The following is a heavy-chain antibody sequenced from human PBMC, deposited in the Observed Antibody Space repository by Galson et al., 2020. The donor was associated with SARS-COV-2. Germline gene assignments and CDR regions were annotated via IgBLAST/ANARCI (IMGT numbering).Heavy chain of an antibody. V-gene: IGHV3-9*01. CDR3: AKVLEGNAGYYFDY. J-gene: IGHJ4*02. Sequence: GGSLRLSCAASGFTFDDYAMHWVRQAPGKGLEWVSGISWNSGSIGYADSVKGRFTISRDNAKNSLYLQMNSLRAEDTALYYCAKVLEGNAGYYFDYWGQGTLVTVSS. CDR1: GFTFDDYA. CDR2: ISWNSGSI. D-gene: IGHD1-1*01.